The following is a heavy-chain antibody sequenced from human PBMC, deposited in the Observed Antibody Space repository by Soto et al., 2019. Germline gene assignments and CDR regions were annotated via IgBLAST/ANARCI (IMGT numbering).Heavy chain of an antibody. D-gene: IGHD4-4*01. V-gene: IGHV1-18*01. CDR3: ARLAGLQFYYYYYMDV. J-gene: IGHJ6*03. CDR2: INSYNGNT. CDR1: GYTFTSHT. Sequence: QVHLVQSGAEVKKPGASVKVSCQASGYTFTSHTITGVRQAPGQGLYWMGWINSYNGNTNYAQKLQCRVTLTTDTSTNTAYMELRSLRSDDTAVYYCARLAGLQFYYYYYMDVWGKGTTVTVSS.